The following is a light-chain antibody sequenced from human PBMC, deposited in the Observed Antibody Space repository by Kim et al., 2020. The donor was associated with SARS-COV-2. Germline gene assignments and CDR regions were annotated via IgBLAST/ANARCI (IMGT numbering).Light chain of an antibody. CDR1: VSEVGGYNY. V-gene: IGLV2-14*01. CDR3: SSYTSSIPYV. CDR2: EVS. J-gene: IGLJ1*01. Sequence: GHSIPISCTGTVSEVGGYNYVSGYQQHPGKAPQLMIYEVSNRPSGVSNRFSGSKSGNTASLTISGLQAEDEADYYCSSYTSSIPYVFGTGTKVTVL.